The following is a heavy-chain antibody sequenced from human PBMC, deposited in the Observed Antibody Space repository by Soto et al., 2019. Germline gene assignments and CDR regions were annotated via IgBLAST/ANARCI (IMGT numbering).Heavy chain of an antibody. CDR1: GYTFTSYG. V-gene: IGHV1-18*01. J-gene: IGHJ4*02. Sequence: ASVKVSCKASGYTFTSYGISWVRQAPGQGLEWMGWIGADNGKTNYAQKLQGRVTMTEDTSTDTAYMELSSLRSEDTAVYYCAMLQYHTPIPYYIDYWGQGTLVTVSS. CDR3: AMLQYHTPIPYYIDY. CDR2: IGADNGKT. D-gene: IGHD2-15*01.